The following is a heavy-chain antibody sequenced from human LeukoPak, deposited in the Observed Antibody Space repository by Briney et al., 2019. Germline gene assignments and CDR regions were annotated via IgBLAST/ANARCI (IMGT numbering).Heavy chain of an antibody. CDR2: IYYSGSA. J-gene: IGHJ4*02. D-gene: IGHD2-15*01. CDR1: GGSTSSYY. V-gene: IGHV4-59*01. CDR3: ARGGGYSSGLSY. Sequence: PSETLSLTCTVSGGSTSSYYWSWIRQPPGKGLEWIGYIYYSGSANYNPSLKSRVTISVDTSKNQFSLNLTSVTAADTAVYYCARGGGYSSGLSYWGQGALVTVSS.